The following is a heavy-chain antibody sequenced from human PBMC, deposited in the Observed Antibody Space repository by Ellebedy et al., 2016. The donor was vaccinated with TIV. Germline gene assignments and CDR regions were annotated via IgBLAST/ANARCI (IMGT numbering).Heavy chain of an antibody. V-gene: IGHV3-15*07. CDR2: INKKNAGATT. CDR1: GFPFNDAW. J-gene: IGHJ3*02. CDR3: TTDWCSGTYWIRAFDI. Sequence: GESLKISCEASGFPFNDAWMYWVRQAPGKGLEWVGLINKKNAGATTDYAAPVKGRFTISRDDSKNTLYLQMNSLKLEDPAFYYCTTDWCSGTYWIRAFDIWGRGTMVTVSS. D-gene: IGHD1-26*01.